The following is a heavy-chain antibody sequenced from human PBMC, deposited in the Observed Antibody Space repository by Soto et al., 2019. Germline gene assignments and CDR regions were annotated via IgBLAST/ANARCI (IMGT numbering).Heavy chain of an antibody. V-gene: IGHV4-59*01. Sequence: SETLSLTSTVSGGSISSYYWSWIRQPPGKGLEWIGYIYYSGSTNYNPSLKSRVTISVDTSKNQFSPKLSSVTAADTAVYYCVLVPYYGDNKYLYDYPAQGTPVT. CDR2: IYYSGST. CDR1: GGSISSYY. CDR3: VLVPYYGDNKYLYDY. J-gene: IGHJ4*02. D-gene: IGHD4-17*01.